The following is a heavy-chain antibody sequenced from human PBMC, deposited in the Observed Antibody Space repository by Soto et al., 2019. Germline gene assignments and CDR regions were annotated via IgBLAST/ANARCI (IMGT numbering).Heavy chain of an antibody. CDR3: AKEWAARPAYYYYGMDV. J-gene: IGHJ6*02. D-gene: IGHD6-6*01. Sequence: PVGSLRLSCAASGFTFSSYGMHWVRQAPGKGLEWVAVISYDGSNKYYADSVKGRFTISRDNSKNTLYLQMNSLRAEDTAVYYCAKEWAARPAYYYYGMDVWGQGTTVTVSS. CDR2: ISYDGSNK. CDR1: GFTFSSYG. V-gene: IGHV3-30*18.